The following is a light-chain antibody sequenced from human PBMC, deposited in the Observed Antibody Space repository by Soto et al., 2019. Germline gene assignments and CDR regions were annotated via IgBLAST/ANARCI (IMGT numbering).Light chain of an antibody. CDR2: EVT. V-gene: IGLV2-14*01. CDR3: CSFAVGSTLV. CDR1: STDVGGYDY. Sequence: QSALTQPASVSGSPGQSITISCTGTSTDVGGYDYVSWYQQHPLKAPKLIIYEVTNRPSGVSSRFSGSKSGNTASLTISGLQAEDEADYYCCSFAVGSTLVFGGGTKVTVL. J-gene: IGLJ2*01.